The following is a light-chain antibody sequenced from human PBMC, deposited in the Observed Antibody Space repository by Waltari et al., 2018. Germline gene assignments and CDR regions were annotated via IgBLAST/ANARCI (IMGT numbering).Light chain of an antibody. CDR2: LAS. J-gene: IGKJ1*01. CDR1: QSVLYSSNNKNY. V-gene: IGKV4-1*01. CDR3: QQYGSSPWT. Sequence: DIVMTQSPDSLPVSLGERATINCKSSQSVLYSSNNKNYLAWYQQKPGQPPKLLIYLASTRDSGVPDRFSGSGSGTDFTLTISRLEPEDFAVYYCQQYGSSPWTFGQGTKVEIK.